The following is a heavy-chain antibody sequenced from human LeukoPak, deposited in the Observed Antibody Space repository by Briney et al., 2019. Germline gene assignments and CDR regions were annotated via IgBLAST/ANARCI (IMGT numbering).Heavy chain of an antibody. CDR1: GFTFIDYY. Sequence: PGGSLRLSCAVSGFTFIDYYISCLRQAPGKGLEWVSYISSSGSTIYYADSVKGRFTISRDNAKNSLYLQMNSLRAEDTAVYYCARDRGVGANRWFDPWGQGTLVTVSS. V-gene: IGHV3-11*01. CDR2: ISSSGSTI. D-gene: IGHD1-26*01. J-gene: IGHJ5*02. CDR3: ARDRGVGANRWFDP.